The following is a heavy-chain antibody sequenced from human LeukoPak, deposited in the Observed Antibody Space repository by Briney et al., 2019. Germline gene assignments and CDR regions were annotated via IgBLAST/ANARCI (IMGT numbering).Heavy chain of an antibody. Sequence: GGSLRLSCAASGFNFSNYGMHWVRQAPGKGLEWVAVIWYDGSNKYYADPVKGRFTIARDNSKNTLYLQMNSLRAEDTAVYYCARLTGAGTRYFDSWGQGTLVTVSS. V-gene: IGHV3-33*01. CDR3: ARLTGAGTRYFDS. CDR2: IWYDGSNK. CDR1: GFNFSNYG. J-gene: IGHJ4*02. D-gene: IGHD6-13*01.